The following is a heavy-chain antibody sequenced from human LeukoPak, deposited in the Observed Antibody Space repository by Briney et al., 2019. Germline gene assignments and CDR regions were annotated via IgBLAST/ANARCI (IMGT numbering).Heavy chain of an antibody. CDR2: IYYSGST. CDR3: ARSITMIVVVIQPDAFDI. V-gene: IGHV4-39*07. Sequence: SETLSHTCTVSGGSISSSSYYWGWIRQPPGKGLEWIGSIYYSGSTYYNPSLKSRVTISVDTSKNQFSLKLSSVTAADTAVYYCARSITMIVVVIQPDAFDIWGQGTMVTVSS. D-gene: IGHD3-22*01. CDR1: GGSISSSSYY. J-gene: IGHJ3*02.